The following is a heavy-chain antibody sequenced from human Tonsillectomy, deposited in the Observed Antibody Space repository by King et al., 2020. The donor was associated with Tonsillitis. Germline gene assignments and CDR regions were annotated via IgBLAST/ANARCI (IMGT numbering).Heavy chain of an antibody. CDR2: IYCDDDK. CDR3: AHERLLDAEGGFDY. D-gene: IGHD2-15*01. V-gene: IGHV2-5*02. Sequence: ITLKESGPTLVKPKQTLTLTCTFSGFSLNTTAVGVGWIRQPPGKALGWLALIYCDDDKRYSPSLKSRLTITKDTSKSQVVLTMTNMDPVDTATYYCAHERLLDAEGGFDYWGQGTLVTVSS. J-gene: IGHJ4*02. CDR1: GFSLNTTAVG.